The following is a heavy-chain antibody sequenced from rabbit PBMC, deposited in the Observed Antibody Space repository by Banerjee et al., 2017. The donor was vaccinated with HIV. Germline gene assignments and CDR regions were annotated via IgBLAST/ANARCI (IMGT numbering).Heavy chain of an antibody. D-gene: IGHD6-1*01. CDR1: GFSFSSSYY. J-gene: IGHJ2*01. CDR3: ARVRVYSYTSAGYAYATDAFDP. CDR2: IDAGSSGST. V-gene: IGHV1S45*01. Sequence: QEQLVESGGGLVQPEGSLTLTCTASGFSFSSSYYMCWVRQAPGKGPEWIACIDAGSSGSTYYASWAKGRFTISKTSTTVTLQMTSLTAADTATYFCARVRVYSYTSAGYAYATDAFDPWGQGTLVTVS.